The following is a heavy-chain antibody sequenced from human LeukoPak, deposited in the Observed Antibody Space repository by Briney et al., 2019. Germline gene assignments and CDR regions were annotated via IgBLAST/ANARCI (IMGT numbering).Heavy chain of an antibody. Sequence: GGSLRLSCAASGFTFSSYAMSWVRQAPGKGLEWVSAISGSGGSTYYADSVKGRFTISRDNSKNMLYLQMNSLRAEDTAVYYCAKIPYDSSGFDYWGQGTLVTVSS. J-gene: IGHJ4*02. CDR3: AKIPYDSSGFDY. CDR1: GFTFSSYA. V-gene: IGHV3-23*01. CDR2: ISGSGGST. D-gene: IGHD3-22*01.